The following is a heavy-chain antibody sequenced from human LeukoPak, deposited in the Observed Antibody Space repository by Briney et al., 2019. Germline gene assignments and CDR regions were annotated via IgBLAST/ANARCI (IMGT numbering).Heavy chain of an antibody. CDR2: IYPGDSDT. D-gene: IGHD3-22*01. Sequence: GESLQISCRGSGSSFTSYWIGWVRQLPGKGLEWMGIIYPGDSDTRYSPSFQGRVTISADKSISTAYLQWSSLKASDTAMYYCARHNHYYDSSGYYPGTDFDYWGQGTLVTVSS. CDR1: GSSFTSYW. J-gene: IGHJ4*02. CDR3: ARHNHYYDSSGYYPGTDFDY. V-gene: IGHV5-51*01.